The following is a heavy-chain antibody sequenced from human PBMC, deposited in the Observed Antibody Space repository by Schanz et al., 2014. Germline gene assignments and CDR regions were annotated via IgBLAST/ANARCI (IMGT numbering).Heavy chain of an antibody. CDR1: GGTFSTYT. CDR3: ASSGAGYSSSWDFDY. D-gene: IGHD6-13*01. CDR2: IIPILGIA. J-gene: IGHJ4*02. Sequence: QVQLVQSGAEVKKPGSSVKVSCKASGGTFSTYTISWVRQAPGQGLEWMGRIIPILGIANYAQKFQGRVTMTADNSTFTADMDVSSLRSEDTAVYYCASSGAGYSSSWDFDYWGQGTLVTVSS. V-gene: IGHV1-69*02.